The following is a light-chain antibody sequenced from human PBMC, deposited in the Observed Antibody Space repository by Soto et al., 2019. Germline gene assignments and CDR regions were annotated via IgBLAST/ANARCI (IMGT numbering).Light chain of an antibody. CDR2: DND. V-gene: IGLV1-51*01. CDR1: SSNIGNNY. Sequence: QSVLTQPPSVSAAPRQKVAISCSGGSSNIGNNYVSWYQQLPGTAPKLLIYDNDKRPSGIPDRFSGSKSGTSATLGITGLQTGDEADYYCGTWDSSSDHPVFGTGTKVTVL. CDR3: GTWDSSSDHPV. J-gene: IGLJ1*01.